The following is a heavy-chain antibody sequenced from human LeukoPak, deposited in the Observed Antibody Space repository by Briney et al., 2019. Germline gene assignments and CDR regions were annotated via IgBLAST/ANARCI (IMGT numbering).Heavy chain of an antibody. Sequence: GGALRLSCAASGFTFSGYGMHWVRQAPGKGLEWVAVILFVGGNDISADSVEGRFTISRDHYKNNLDLQMSSLRTEDTAVYYCARAPQGIAVAAYDFWGQGTLVT. CDR2: ILFVGGND. J-gene: IGHJ4*02. CDR3: ARAPQGIAVAAYDF. V-gene: IGHV3-30*03. D-gene: IGHD6-19*01. CDR1: GFTFSGYG.